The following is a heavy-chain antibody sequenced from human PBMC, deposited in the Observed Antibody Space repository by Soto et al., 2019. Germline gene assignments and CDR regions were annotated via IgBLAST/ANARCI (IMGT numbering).Heavy chain of an antibody. CDR3: AKAGGYDFWSGYYASPFDY. CDR2: ISYDGSNK. J-gene: IGHJ4*02. V-gene: IGHV3-30*18. D-gene: IGHD3-3*01. Sequence: VQLVESGGGLVQPGGSLRLSCAASGFTFSSYGMHWVRQAPGKGLEWVAVISYDGSNKYYADSVKGRFTISRDNSKNTLYLQMNSLRAEDTAVYYCAKAGGYDFWSGYYASPFDYWGQGTLVTVSS. CDR1: GFTFSSYG.